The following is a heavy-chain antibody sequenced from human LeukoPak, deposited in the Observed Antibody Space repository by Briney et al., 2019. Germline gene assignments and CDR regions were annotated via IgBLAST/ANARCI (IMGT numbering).Heavy chain of an antibody. CDR1: GYTFTSYY. CDR2: INPSGGST. Sequence: ASVKVSCKASGYTFTSYYMHWVRQAPGQGLEWMGIINPSGGSTSYAQKFQGRVTMTTDTSTSTAYMELRSLRSDDTAVYYCATHLLEVYYQYYMDVWGKGTTVTVSS. CDR3: ATHLLEVYYQYYMDV. D-gene: IGHD2-2*01. J-gene: IGHJ6*03. V-gene: IGHV1-46*01.